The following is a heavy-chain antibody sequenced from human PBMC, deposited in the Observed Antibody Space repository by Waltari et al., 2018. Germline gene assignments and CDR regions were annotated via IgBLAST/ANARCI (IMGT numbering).Heavy chain of an antibody. CDR3: ARLSSSWNEKGAFDI. V-gene: IGHV3-7*01. Sequence: EVQLVESGGGLVQPGGSLRLSCGGTGFTLSSFWMSWVRQAPGKGLDWVAKMNRDGRETDYVDLVKGRFTISRDNAKNSLYLEMNTLRVEDTAIYYCARLSSSWNEKGAFDIWGQGTMVTVSS. J-gene: IGHJ3*02. CDR1: GFTLSSFW. CDR2: MNRDGRET. D-gene: IGHD6-13*01.